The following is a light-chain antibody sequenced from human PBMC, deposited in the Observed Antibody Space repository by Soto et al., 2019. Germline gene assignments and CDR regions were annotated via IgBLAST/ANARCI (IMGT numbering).Light chain of an antibody. CDR2: KAS. CDR1: QSLNRW. V-gene: IGKV1-5*03. CDR3: QHYNSYSEA. Sequence: DIEMIQSPSSLSASVGDRVTTPCRASQSLNRWLAWYQQKPGKAPKLLIYKASTLKSGVPSRFSGSGSGTEFTLTISSLQPDDFATYYCQHYNSYSEAFGQGTKVDIK. J-gene: IGKJ1*01.